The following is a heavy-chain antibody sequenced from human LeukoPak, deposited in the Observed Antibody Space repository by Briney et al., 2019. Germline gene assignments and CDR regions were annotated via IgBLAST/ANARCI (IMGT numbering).Heavy chain of an antibody. Sequence: GESLKISCKGSGYSFTSYWIGWVRQMPGKGLEWMGIIYPGDSDTRYSPSFQGQVTISADKSISTAYLQWSSLKASDTAMYYCARQLGYGYGAYYFDYWGQGTLVTVSS. V-gene: IGHV5-51*01. CDR2: IYPGDSDT. CDR1: GYSFTSYW. D-gene: IGHD5-18*01. J-gene: IGHJ4*02. CDR3: ARQLGYGYGAYYFDY.